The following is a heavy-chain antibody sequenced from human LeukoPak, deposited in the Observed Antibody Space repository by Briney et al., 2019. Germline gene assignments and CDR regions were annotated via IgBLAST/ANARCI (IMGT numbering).Heavy chain of an antibody. Sequence: PSQTLSLTCSVSGGSISSGDHYWNWIRPPPGKGLEWIGYIYYTGITYYNPSLQSRLTISVDTSKNLFSLKLSFVTAADTAVYYCAREVPDGYGDFRFDPWSQGTLVAVSS. D-gene: IGHD4-17*01. CDR2: IYYTGIT. CDR3: AREVPDGYGDFRFDP. J-gene: IGHJ5*02. V-gene: IGHV4-30-4*01. CDR1: GGSISSGDHY.